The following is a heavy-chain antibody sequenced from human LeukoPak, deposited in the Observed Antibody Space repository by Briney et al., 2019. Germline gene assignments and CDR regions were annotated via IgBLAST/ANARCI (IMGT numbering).Heavy chain of an antibody. Sequence: GGSLRLSCGVSGVIFTNARLEGVRQAPGKGLGWVGRIKRKAEEGITDHSAPVKGRFTITRNDSKITKYLQMESLKTEDTALYNCITVYDYVARCGQGSLVTVSS. CDR3: ITVYDYVAR. CDR1: GVIFTNAR. V-gene: IGHV3-15*05. CDR2: IKRKAEEGIT. J-gene: IGHJ4*02. D-gene: IGHD5/OR15-5a*01.